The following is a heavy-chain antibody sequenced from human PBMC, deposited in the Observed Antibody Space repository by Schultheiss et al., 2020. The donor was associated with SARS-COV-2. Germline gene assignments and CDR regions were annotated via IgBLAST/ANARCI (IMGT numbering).Heavy chain of an antibody. CDR2: IYYSGST. V-gene: IGHV4-31*03. Sequence: SQTLSLTCTVSGGSISSGGYYWSWIRQHPGKGLEWIGYIYYSGSTYYNPSLKSRVTISVDTSKNQFSLKLSSVTAADKAVYYCARDTTPAQYYYDSSGYYYYGMDVWGQGTTVTVSS. CDR1: GGSISSGGYY. CDR3: ARDTTPAQYYYDSSGYYYYGMDV. J-gene: IGHJ6*02. D-gene: IGHD3-22*01.